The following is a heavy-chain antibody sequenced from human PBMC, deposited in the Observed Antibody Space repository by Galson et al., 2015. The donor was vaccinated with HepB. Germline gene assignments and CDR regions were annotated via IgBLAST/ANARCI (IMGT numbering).Heavy chain of an antibody. D-gene: IGHD3-22*01. J-gene: IGHJ5*02. Sequence: TLSLTCTVSGGSISSGGYYWSWIRQHPGKGLEWIGYIYYSGSTYYNPSLKSRVTISVDTSKNQFSLKLSSVTAADTAVYYCARDGERVFSKGDYYDSSGYYPWGQGTLVTVSS. V-gene: IGHV4-31*03. CDR1: GGSISSGGYY. CDR3: ARDGERVFSKGDYYDSSGYYP. CDR2: IYYSGST.